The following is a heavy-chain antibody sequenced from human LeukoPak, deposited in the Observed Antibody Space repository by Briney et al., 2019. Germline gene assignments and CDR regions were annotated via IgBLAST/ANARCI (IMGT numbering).Heavy chain of an antibody. D-gene: IGHD3-10*01. V-gene: IGHV5-10-1*01. CDR2: IDPSDSYT. CDR3: ARHVYYYGSGSGFGIDY. CDR1: GCSFTSYW. J-gene: IGHJ4*02. Sequence: GGALRIPSKGAGCSFTSYWISWVRRMPGKGRVWMGRIDPSDSYTNYSPSFQGHVTISADKSISTAYPQWSSLKASDTAMYYCARHVYYYGSGSGFGIDYWGQGTLVTVSS.